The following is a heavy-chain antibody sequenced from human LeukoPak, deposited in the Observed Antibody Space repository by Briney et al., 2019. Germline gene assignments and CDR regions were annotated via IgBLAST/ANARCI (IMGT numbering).Heavy chain of an antibody. CDR2: IASKTDGGAT. V-gene: IGHV3-15*07. Sequence: GGSLRLSCSASGLTVTNAWMNWVRQAPGEGLDWVGRIASKTDGGATDYAAPVKGRFTISRDDSKNTLNLQMSSLKTEDTAVYYCTTGIRGDWGQGTLVTVSS. D-gene: IGHD3-10*01. J-gene: IGHJ4*02. CDR1: GLTVTNAW. CDR3: TTGIRGD.